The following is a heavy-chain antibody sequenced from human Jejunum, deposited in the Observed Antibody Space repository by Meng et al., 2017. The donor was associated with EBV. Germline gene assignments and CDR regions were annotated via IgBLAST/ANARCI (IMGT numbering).Heavy chain of an antibody. J-gene: IGHJ5*02. D-gene: IGHD2-21*02. CDR1: GYTFTSNP. Sequence: QVQLVQSGAELKKPXASVTVSCXASGYTFTSNPIHWMRQAPGQGLEWMGIINPSGGTTTYTKRFQGRVTMTRDTSTSTIYMDLSSLRPEDTAVYYCARDPCNGGACYNWFDPWGQGTLVTVSS. CDR2: INPSGGTT. V-gene: IGHV1-46*01. CDR3: ARDPCNGGACYNWFDP.